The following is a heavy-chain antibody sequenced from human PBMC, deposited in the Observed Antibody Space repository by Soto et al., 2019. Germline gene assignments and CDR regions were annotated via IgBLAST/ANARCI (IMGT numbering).Heavy chain of an antibody. CDR3: ARDLSSSWVPYYYYYGMDV. J-gene: IGHJ6*02. D-gene: IGHD6-13*01. V-gene: IGHV3-21*01. Sequence: EVQLVESGGGLVKPGGSLRLSCAASGFTFSRYSMNWVRQAPGKGLEWVSSISSSSSYIYYADSVKGRFTISRDNAKNSLYLQMNSLRAEDTAVYYCARDLSSSWVPYYYYYGMDVCGQGTTVTVSS. CDR2: ISSSSSYI. CDR1: GFTFSRYS.